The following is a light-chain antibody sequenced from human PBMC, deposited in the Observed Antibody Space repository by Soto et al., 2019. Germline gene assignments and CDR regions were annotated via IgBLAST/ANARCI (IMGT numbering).Light chain of an antibody. CDR2: DNT. V-gene: IGLV1-40*01. Sequence: QAVVTQPPSVSGAPGQRVTISCTGSRSNIGAGYAVHWYQQLPGTAPKLLIYDNTNRPSGVPDRFSASESGTSASLAITGLQSEDEADYYCQSYDTSLSASVFGGGTKLTVL. J-gene: IGLJ2*01. CDR3: QSYDTSLSASV. CDR1: RSNIGAGYA.